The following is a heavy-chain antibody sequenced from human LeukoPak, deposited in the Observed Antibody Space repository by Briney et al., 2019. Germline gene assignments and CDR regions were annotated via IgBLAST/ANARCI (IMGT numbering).Heavy chain of an antibody. D-gene: IGHD3-16*02. V-gene: IGHV3-11*01. J-gene: IGHJ6*02. CDR3: ARDRHDEYYDYVWGSYPTVMDV. Sequence: GGSLRLSCAASGFTFSDYYMSWIRQAPGKGLEWVSYISSSGSTIYYADSVKGRFTISRDNAKNSLYLQMNSLRAEDTVVYYCARDRHDEYYDYVWGSYPTVMDVWGQGTTVTVSS. CDR2: ISSSGSTI. CDR1: GFTFSDYY.